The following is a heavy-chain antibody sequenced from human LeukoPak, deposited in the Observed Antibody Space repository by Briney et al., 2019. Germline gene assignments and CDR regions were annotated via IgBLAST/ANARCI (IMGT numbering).Heavy chain of an antibody. Sequence: PGGSLRLSCAASGFIFSSYGMHWVRQAPGKGLEWVAFIRYDGTNKYYADSVKGRFTISRDNSKNTLYLQMNSLRAEDTAVYYCKGYYDSSGSALDYWGQGTLVTVSS. V-gene: IGHV3-30*02. D-gene: IGHD3-22*01. CDR1: GFIFSSYG. CDR3: KGYYDSSGSALDY. J-gene: IGHJ4*02. CDR2: IRYDGTNK.